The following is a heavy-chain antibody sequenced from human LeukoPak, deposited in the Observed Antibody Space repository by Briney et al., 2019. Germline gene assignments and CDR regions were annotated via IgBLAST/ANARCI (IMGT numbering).Heavy chain of an antibody. D-gene: IGHD6-19*01. J-gene: IGHJ4*02. CDR1: GFTFSSYA. CDR2: ISGSGGST. CDR3: ATWPGIAVAGTDY. V-gene: IGHV3-23*01. Sequence: GGSLRLSCADSGFTFSSYAMSWVRQAPGKGLEWVSAISGSGGSTYYADSVKGRFTISRDNSKNTLYLQMNSLRAEDTAVYYCATWPGIAVAGTDYWGQGTLVTVSS.